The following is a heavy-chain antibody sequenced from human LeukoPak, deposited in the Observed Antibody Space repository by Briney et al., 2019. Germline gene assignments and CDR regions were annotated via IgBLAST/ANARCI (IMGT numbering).Heavy chain of an antibody. V-gene: IGHV3-23*01. J-gene: IGHJ4*02. CDR3: AKDPRTYYYDSGSYYYDY. Sequence: GGSLRISCAASGFTFSRYAMSRVRQAPGKGLEWVSAISGSGGNTYYADSVKGRFTISRDNSKNTLYLQLNSLRAEDTAVYYCAKDPRTYYYDSGSYYYDYWGQGTLVTVSS. CDR1: GFTFSRYA. D-gene: IGHD3-22*01. CDR2: ISGSGGNT.